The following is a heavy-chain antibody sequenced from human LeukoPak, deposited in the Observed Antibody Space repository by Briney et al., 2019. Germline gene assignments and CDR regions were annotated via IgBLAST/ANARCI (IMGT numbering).Heavy chain of an antibody. J-gene: IGHJ4*02. CDR1: GGPISSYY. CDR2: IYHSGST. V-gene: IGHV4-59*04. D-gene: IGHD6-13*01. Sequence: KPSETLSLTCTVSGGPISSYYWSWIRQPPGKGLEWIGSIYHSGSTYYNPSLKSRVTISVDTSKNQFSLKLSSVTAADTAVYYCALGSAGIAAAGTAYFDYWGQGTLVTVSS. CDR3: ALGSAGIAAAGTAYFDY.